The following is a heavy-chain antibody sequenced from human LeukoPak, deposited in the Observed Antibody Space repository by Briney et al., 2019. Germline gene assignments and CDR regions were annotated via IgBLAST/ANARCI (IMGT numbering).Heavy chain of an antibody. CDR2: IIPIFDTA. V-gene: IGHV1-69*05. CDR3: AGTIFGVVILDAFDI. Sequence: SVKVSCKASGGTFSSYAISWVRQAPGQGLEWMGGIIPIFDTADYAQKFQGRVTITTDESTSTAYMELSSLRSEDTAVYYCAGTIFGVVILDAFDIWGQGTMVTVSS. CDR1: GGTFSSYA. D-gene: IGHD3-3*01. J-gene: IGHJ3*02.